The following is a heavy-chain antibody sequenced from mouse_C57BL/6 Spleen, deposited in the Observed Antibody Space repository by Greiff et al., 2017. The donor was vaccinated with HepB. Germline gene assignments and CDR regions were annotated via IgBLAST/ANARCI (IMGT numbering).Heavy chain of an antibody. CDR1: GYTFTSYW. Sequence: QVQLQQPGAELVMPGASVKLSCKASGYTFTSYWMHWVKQRPGQGLEWIGEIDPSDSYTNYNQKFKGKSTLTVDKYSSSAYMQLSSLTSEDSAVYYCARGGTAQATYWFAYWGQGTLVTVSA. CDR3: ARGGTAQATYWFAY. CDR2: IDPSDSYT. J-gene: IGHJ3*01. V-gene: IGHV1-69*01. D-gene: IGHD3-2*02.